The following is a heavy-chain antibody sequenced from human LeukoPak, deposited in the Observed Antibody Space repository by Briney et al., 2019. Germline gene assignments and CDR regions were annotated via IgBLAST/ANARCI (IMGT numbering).Heavy chain of an antibody. D-gene: IGHD2-15*01. CDR2: IYSGGST. V-gene: IGHV3-53*01. CDR3: ARVGSRILAPGDAFDI. J-gene: IGHJ3*02. CDR1: GFTFSSFN. Sequence: GGSLRLSCAASGFTFSSFNMDWVRQAPGKGLEWVSFIYSGGSTQYSDSVKGRFTISRDNSKNTLYLQMNSLRAEDTAVYYCARVGSRILAPGDAFDIWGQGTMVTVSS.